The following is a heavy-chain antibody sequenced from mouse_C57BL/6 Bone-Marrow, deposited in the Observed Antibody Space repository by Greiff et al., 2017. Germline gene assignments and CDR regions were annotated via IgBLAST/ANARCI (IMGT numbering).Heavy chain of an antibody. D-gene: IGHD2-2*01. Sequence: VQLQQSGAELARPGASVKMSCKASGYTFTSYTMHWVKQRPGQGLEWIGYITPSSAYTPYNQKFKDKATLTADKSSSTAYMQLSSLTSEDSAVYYCTRNGYPYWYFDVWGTGTTVTVSS. CDR1: GYTFTSYT. V-gene: IGHV1-4*01. CDR2: ITPSSAYT. CDR3: TRNGYPYWYFDV. J-gene: IGHJ1*03.